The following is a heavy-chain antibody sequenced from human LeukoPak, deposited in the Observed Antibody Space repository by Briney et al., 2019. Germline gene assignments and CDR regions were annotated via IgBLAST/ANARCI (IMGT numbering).Heavy chain of an antibody. J-gene: IGHJ3*02. D-gene: IGHD3-22*01. CDR2: INPQSGGT. V-gene: IGHV1-2*02. Sequence: ASVKVSCKASGYTFIANYLHWVRQAHGQGLECMGWINPQSGGTNNAQKFQGRVTMTRGTSINTAYMDLSRLRSDDTAVYYCASLKNYYDSSGYLVTDAFDIWGQGTMVTVSS. CDR1: GYTFIANY. CDR3: ASLKNYYDSSGYLVTDAFDI.